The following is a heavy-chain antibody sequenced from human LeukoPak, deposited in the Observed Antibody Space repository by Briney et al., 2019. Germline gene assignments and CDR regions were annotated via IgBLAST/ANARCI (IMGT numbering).Heavy chain of an antibody. Sequence: SETLSLTCTVSGGSISSYYWSWIRQPPGKGLEWIGYIYYSGSTNYNPSPKSRVTISVDTSKNQFSLKLSSVTAADTAVYYCARVGSSGSPVGGFDPWGQGTLVTVSS. CDR1: GGSISSYY. CDR3: ARVGSSGSPVGGFDP. J-gene: IGHJ5*02. V-gene: IGHV4-59*01. D-gene: IGHD3-22*01. CDR2: IYYSGST.